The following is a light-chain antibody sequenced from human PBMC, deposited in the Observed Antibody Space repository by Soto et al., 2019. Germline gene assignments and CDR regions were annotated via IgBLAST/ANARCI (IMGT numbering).Light chain of an antibody. V-gene: IGKV1-5*01. CDR1: QNINMW. J-gene: IGKJ1*01. CDR3: QHYSLYSPWT. Sequence: DIQMTQSPSTLSASVGDRVTITCRASQNINMWLAWYQQKPGKAPKLLIYDASSLQSGVPSRFGGSRSGTDFTLTITSLLPDDCATYYCQHYSLYSPWTFGQGTKVEI. CDR2: DAS.